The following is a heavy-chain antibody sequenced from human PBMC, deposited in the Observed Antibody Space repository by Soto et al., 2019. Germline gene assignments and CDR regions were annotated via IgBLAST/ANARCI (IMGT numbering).Heavy chain of an antibody. J-gene: IGHJ4*02. CDR2: ISASGSNT. Sequence: QLLESGGGLAQPGGSLRLSCATSGFAFGSYAMSWVRQAPGKGLEWVSAISASGSNTYYTDSVKGRFIISRDNSRNTLYLQMNSLRVEDTARYYWAKLVGARMATIFDNCCQGALVTVSS. V-gene: IGHV3-23*01. D-gene: IGHD1-26*01. CDR1: GFAFGSYA. CDR3: AKLVGARMATIFDN.